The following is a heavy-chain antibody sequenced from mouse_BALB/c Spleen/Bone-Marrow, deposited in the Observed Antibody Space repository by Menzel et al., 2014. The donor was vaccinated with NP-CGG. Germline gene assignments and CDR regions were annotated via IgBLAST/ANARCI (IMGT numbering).Heavy chain of an antibody. CDR2: ISSGSSTI. CDR1: GFTFSSFG. J-gene: IGHJ2*01. CDR3: ARDVPLYDVGYCDY. Sequence: EVKVEESGGGLVQPGGSRKLSRAASGFTFSSFGMHWVRQAPEKGLEWVAYISSGSSTIYYADTVKGRFTISRDNPKNPLVLQMTSQRSEDTAMYYCARDVPLYDVGYCDYWGQGTTLPVSS. D-gene: IGHD2-14*01. V-gene: IGHV5-17*02.